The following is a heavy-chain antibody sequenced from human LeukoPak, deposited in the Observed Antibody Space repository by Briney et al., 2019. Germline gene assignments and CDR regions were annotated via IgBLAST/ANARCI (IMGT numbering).Heavy chain of an antibody. D-gene: IGHD1-26*01. CDR1: GGSISNYY. V-gene: IGHV4-4*07. J-gene: IGHJ1*01. CDR2: IYTSGST. CDR3: ARSHSGSSLVEH. Sequence: PSETLSLTCTVSGGSISNYYWTWIRQPAGEGLVWIGRIYTSGSTNYNPSLKSRVTMSVDTSKNQFSLKLSSVTAADTAAYHCARSHSGSSLVEHWGQGTLVTVSS.